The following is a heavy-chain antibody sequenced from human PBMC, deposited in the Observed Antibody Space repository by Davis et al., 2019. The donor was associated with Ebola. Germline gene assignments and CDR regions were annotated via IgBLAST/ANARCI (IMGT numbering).Heavy chain of an antibody. CDR1: GGSISTYY. CDR3: ARVLGTGSYYEGLDY. D-gene: IGHD1-26*01. Sequence: PSETLSLTCSVSGGSISTYYWSWIRQPPGKGLEWIGEIYHGGSTNYNPSLKSRVTISFDNSKNQFSLRLNSVTAADTAVYYCARVLGTGSYYEGLDYWGQGILVTVSS. V-gene: IGHV4-59*12. CDR2: IYHGGST. J-gene: IGHJ4*02.